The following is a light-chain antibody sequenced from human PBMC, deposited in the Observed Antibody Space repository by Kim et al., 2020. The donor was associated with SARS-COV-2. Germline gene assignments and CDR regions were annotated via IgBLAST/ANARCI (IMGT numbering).Light chain of an antibody. CDR1: NIGSKS. CDR2: YDS. V-gene: IGLV3-21*04. Sequence: PGKAARLTCGGNNIGSKSVHWYQQKPGQAPVLVIYYDSDRPSGIPERFSGSNSGNTATLTISRVEAGDEADYYCQVWDSSSDHRGVFGGGTQLTVL. CDR3: QVWDSSSDHRGV. J-gene: IGLJ3*02.